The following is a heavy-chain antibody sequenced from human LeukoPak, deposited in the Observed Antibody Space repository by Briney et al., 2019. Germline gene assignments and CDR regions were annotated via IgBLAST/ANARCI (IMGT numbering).Heavy chain of an antibody. CDR1: GFTFDDYG. D-gene: IGHD6-13*01. CDR3: ARVYSSSRGAFDI. J-gene: IGHJ3*02. CDR2: INWNGGST. Sequence: GSLSLPCAASGFTFDDYGMSWVRQAPGKGLEWVSGINWNGGSTGYADSVKGRFTISRDNAKNSLYLQMNSLRAEDTALYHCARVYSSSRGAFDIWGQGTMVTVSS. V-gene: IGHV3-20*01.